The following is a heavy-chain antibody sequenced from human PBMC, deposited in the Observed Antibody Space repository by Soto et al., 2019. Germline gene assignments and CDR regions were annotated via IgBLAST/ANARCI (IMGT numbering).Heavy chain of an antibody. J-gene: IGHJ4*02. Sequence: GGSLRLSCAASGFTFRSYWMSWVRQAPGKGLEWVANIKQDGSEKYYVDSVKGRFTISRDNAENSLYLQMNSLRAEDTAVYYSARDLLSGSYGDYWGQGTLVTVPS. CDR1: GFTFRSYW. D-gene: IGHD3-10*01. V-gene: IGHV3-7*01. CDR2: IKQDGSEK. CDR3: ARDLLSGSYGDY.